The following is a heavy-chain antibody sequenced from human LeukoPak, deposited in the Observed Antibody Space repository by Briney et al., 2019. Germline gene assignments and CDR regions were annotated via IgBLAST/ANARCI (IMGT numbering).Heavy chain of an antibody. CDR1: GFTLSSYW. CDR2: IESDGSST. Sequence: QPGESLRLSCAASGFTLSSYWMHWVRQAPGKGLVWVSRIESDGSSTSYADSVKGRFTISRDNAKNTLYLQMNSLRAEDTAVYYCARDDSGYSYVPGDIWGQGTMVTVSS. J-gene: IGHJ3*02. D-gene: IGHD5-18*01. V-gene: IGHV3-74*01. CDR3: ARDDSGYSYVPGDI.